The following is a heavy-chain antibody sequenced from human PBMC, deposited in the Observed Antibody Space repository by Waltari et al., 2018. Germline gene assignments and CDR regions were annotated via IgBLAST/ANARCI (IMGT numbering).Heavy chain of an antibody. CDR1: GGSFSGYY. D-gene: IGHD4-4*01. CDR2: INHSGRT. V-gene: IGHV4-34*01. J-gene: IGHJ6*02. Sequence: QVQLQQWGAGLLKPSETLSLTCAVYGGSFSGYYWSWIRQPPGKGLEWIGEINHSGRTTYNPSLKSRVTISVDTSKNQFSLKLSSVTAADTAVYYCARGWARNSNSRWYYYYYGMDVWGQGTTVTVSS. CDR3: ARGWARNSNSRWYYYYYGMDV.